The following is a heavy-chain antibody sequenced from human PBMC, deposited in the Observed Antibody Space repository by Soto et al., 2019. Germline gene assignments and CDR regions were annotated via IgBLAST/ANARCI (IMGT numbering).Heavy chain of an antibody. Sequence: QMQLVQSGPEVKKPGTSVKVSCKASGFTFTSSAVQWVRQARGQRLEWIGWIVVGSGNTNYAQKFQERVTITRDMSTSTAYMELSSLRSEDTAVYYCAAGYCGGDCYSRGDYWGQGTLVTVSS. D-gene: IGHD2-21*02. CDR3: AAGYCGGDCYSRGDY. V-gene: IGHV1-58*01. CDR1: GFTFTSSA. J-gene: IGHJ4*02. CDR2: IVVGSGNT.